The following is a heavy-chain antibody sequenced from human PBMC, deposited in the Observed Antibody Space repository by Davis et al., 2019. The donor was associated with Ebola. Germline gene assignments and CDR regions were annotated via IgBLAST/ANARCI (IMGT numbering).Heavy chain of an antibody. CDR2: MNPNSGNT. J-gene: IGHJ5*02. V-gene: IGHV1-8*01. CDR1: GYTFTSYD. Sequence: AASVKVSCKASGYTFTSYDINWVRQATGQGLEWMGWMNPNSGNTGYAQKFQGRVTMTRNTSISTAYMELSSLRSEDTAVYYCAKEGVLRVVVMINWFDPWGQGTLVTVSS. CDR3: AKEGVLRVVVMINWFDP. D-gene: IGHD2-2*01.